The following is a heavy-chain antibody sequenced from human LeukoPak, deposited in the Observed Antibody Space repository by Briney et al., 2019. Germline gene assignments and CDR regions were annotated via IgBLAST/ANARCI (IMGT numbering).Heavy chain of an antibody. V-gene: IGHV3-15*01. D-gene: IGHD1-26*01. CDR2: IKSKADGGTT. J-gene: IGHJ4*02. Sequence: LGESLRLSCAASGFTFSTYPITWFRQAPGKGLEWVGRIKSKADGGTTDYAAPVKGRFTISRDDSKNTLYLQMNSLKTEDTAVYYCSTGVVGATSYWGQGTLVTVSS. CDR1: GFTFSTYP. CDR3: STGVVGATSY.